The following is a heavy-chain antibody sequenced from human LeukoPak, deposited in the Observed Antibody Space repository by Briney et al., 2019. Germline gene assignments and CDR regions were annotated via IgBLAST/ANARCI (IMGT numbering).Heavy chain of an antibody. CDR3: ARASIAVAGFDY. J-gene: IGHJ4*02. CDR1: GFTFSSYW. CDR2: INSDGSST. D-gene: IGHD6-19*01. V-gene: IGHV3-74*01. Sequence: GGSLRLSCAASGFTFSSYWMHWVRHAPGKGLVWVSRINSDGSSTSYADSVKGRFTISRDNAKNTLYLQMNSLRAVDTAVYYCARASIAVAGFDYWGQGTLVTVSS.